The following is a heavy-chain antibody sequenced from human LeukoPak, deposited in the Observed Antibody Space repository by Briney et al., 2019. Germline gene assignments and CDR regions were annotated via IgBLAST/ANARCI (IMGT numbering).Heavy chain of an antibody. V-gene: IGHV3-11*01. Sequence: GGSLRLSCAASGFTFSDYYMSWIRQAPGKGLEWVSYISSSGSTIYYADSVKGRFTISRDNAKNSLYLQMNSLRAEDTAVYYCARTRVVVAATESYYGMDVWGQGTTVTVSS. J-gene: IGHJ6*02. CDR2: ISSSGSTI. D-gene: IGHD2-15*01. CDR3: ARTRVVVAATESYYGMDV. CDR1: GFTFSDYY.